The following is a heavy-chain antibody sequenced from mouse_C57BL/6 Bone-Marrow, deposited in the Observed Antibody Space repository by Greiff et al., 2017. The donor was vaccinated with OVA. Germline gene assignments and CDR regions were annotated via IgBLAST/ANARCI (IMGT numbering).Heavy chain of an antibody. CDR2: IDPEDGDT. CDR3: TTDYGSSYWYFDV. V-gene: IGHV14-1*01. CDR1: GFNIQDYY. D-gene: IGHD1-1*01. J-gene: IGHJ1*03. Sequence: VQLQQSGAELVRPGASVKLSCTASGFNIQDYYMHWVKQRPEQGLEWIGRIDPEDGDTEYAPKFQGKATMTAATSSNTAYLQLSSLTSEDTAVYYCTTDYGSSYWYFDVWGTGTTVTVSS.